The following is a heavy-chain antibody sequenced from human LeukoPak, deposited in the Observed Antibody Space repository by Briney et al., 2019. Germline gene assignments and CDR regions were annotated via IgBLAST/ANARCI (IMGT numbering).Heavy chain of an antibody. CDR3: ARAYGGNSREDY. Sequence: SVKVSCKASGGTSSSYAISWVRQAPGQGLEWMGGIIPIFGTANYAQKFQGRVTITADESTSTAYMELSSLRSEDTAVYYCARAYGGNSREDYWGQGTLVTVSS. V-gene: IGHV1-69*13. J-gene: IGHJ4*02. D-gene: IGHD4-23*01. CDR2: IIPIFGTA. CDR1: GGTSSSYA.